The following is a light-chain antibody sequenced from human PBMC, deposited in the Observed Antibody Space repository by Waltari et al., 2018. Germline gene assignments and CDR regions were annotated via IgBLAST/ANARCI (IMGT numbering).Light chain of an antibody. J-gene: IGLJ2*01. V-gene: IGLV2-14*03. CDR3: SSYISSSTLEL. CDR1: SSDIGGYNY. CDR2: DVS. Sequence: HSALTQPASVSGSPGQSITISCTGTSSDIGGYNYVSWYQPHPGKAPKLMIYDVSNRPSGVSNRFSGSKSGNTASLTISGLQAEDEADYYCSSYISSSTLELFGGGTSLTVL.